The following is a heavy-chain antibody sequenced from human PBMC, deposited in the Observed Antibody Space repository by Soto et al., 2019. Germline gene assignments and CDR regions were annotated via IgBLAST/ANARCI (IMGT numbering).Heavy chain of an antibody. D-gene: IGHD2-21*01. CDR1: GGSLSDYF. CDR3: ARWGISHWAYFYYMDV. Sequence: QVQLQQWGAGLLKPSETLSLTCVVSGGSLSDYFWSWIRQPPGMALEWIGEINHLGSINYNPSLKSRVTMSVDTSKNQFSLTLNSVTAADTATYYCARWGISHWAYFYYMDVWDRGTTVTVSS. CDR2: INHLGSI. J-gene: IGHJ6*03. V-gene: IGHV4-34*01.